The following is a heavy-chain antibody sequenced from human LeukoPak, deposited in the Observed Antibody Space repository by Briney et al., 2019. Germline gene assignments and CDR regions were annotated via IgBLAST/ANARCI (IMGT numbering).Heavy chain of an antibody. CDR1: GLNFSVYY. Sequence: PGGSLRLSCAASGLNFSVYYMTWIRQAPGNGLEWLSHISKSGTTVYYADSVKGRFTISRDNAKNSLFLRVTSLRAEDTAVYYCARVYILTGYGGGNYFDYWGQGTLVTVSS. V-gene: IGHV3-11*04. J-gene: IGHJ4*02. CDR2: ISKSGTTV. D-gene: IGHD3-9*01. CDR3: ARVYILTGYGGGNYFDY.